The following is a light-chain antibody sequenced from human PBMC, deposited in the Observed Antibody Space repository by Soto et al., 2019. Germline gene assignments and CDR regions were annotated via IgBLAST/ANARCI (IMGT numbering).Light chain of an antibody. J-gene: IGLJ1*01. V-gene: IGLV1-47*01. Sequence: QSVLTQPPSASATPGQRVTISCSGNSSNIGRNYVRWHQQLPGTAPKLLIYQRPSGVPDRFSGSKSGTSASLAISGLRSEDEAVYYCAAWDDSLSRYVFGAGTKLTVL. CDR1: SSNIGRNY. CDR2: Y. CDR3: AAWDDSLSRYV.